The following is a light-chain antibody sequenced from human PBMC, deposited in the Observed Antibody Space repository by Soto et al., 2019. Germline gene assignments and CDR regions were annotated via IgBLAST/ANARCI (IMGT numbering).Light chain of an antibody. J-gene: IGKJ1*01. CDR2: WAS. Sequence: DIVMTQSPDSLAVSLGERATINCKSSQSVLYSSNNENSLAWYQQKPGQPPKLLIYWASTRESGVPDRFSGGGSGTDFTLTISSLQAEDVAVYYCQQYYSLPRTFGQGTKVEIK. CDR3: QQYYSLPRT. V-gene: IGKV4-1*01. CDR1: QSVLYSSNNENS.